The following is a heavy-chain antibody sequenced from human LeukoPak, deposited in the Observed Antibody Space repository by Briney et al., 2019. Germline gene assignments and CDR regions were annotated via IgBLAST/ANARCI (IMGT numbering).Heavy chain of an antibody. J-gene: IGHJ6*03. D-gene: IGHD3-22*01. CDR2: VYYTGIT. V-gene: IGHV4-39*01. Sequence: SETLSLTCTVAGGSISSSTYNWGWIRQPPGKGLEWIGSVYYTGITYYIPSVDSRVTISVDTSKNHFSLELNSVTAADTGVYFCARQVRSPVVMFMDVWGKGTTVIVSS. CDR3: ARQVRSPVVMFMDV. CDR1: GGSISSSTYN.